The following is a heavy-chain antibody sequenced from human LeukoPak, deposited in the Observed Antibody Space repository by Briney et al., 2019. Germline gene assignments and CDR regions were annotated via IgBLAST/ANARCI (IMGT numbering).Heavy chain of an antibody. J-gene: IGHJ4*02. CDR3: AKSSGWFLDY. CDR2: ISSGSSTI. D-gene: IGHD6-19*01. CDR1: GFTFSTYS. V-gene: IGHV3-48*02. Sequence: GGSLRLFCAASGFTFSTYSMNWVRQVPGKGLEWLSYISSGSSTIYYADSVKGRFTICRDNAKNSLYLQMNSLRDEDTAVYFCAKSSGWFLDYWGQGTLVTVSS.